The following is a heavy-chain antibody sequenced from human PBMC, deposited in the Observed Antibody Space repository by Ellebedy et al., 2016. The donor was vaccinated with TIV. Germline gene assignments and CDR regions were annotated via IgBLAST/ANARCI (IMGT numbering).Heavy chain of an antibody. J-gene: IGHJ4*02. D-gene: IGHD3-16*01. Sequence: SETLSLXXTVSGGSISSYYWSWIRQPAGKGLEWIGRIYTSGSTNYNPSLKSRVTMSVDTSKNQFSLKLSSVTAADTAVYYCARHLWSPYYFDSWGQGTLVTVSS. V-gene: IGHV4-4*07. CDR2: IYTSGST. CDR1: GGSISSYY. CDR3: ARHLWSPYYFDS.